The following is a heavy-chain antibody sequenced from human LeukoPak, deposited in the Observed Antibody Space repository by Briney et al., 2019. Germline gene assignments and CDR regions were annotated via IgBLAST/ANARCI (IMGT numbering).Heavy chain of an antibody. Sequence: GASVKVSCKASGYTFTSYDFNWLRQATGQGPEWMGWMNPNSGATGYAQKFQGRVTMTRSASINTAYMELTNLRSEDTAVYYCARGGSYYYDSSGSYSCFDPWGQGTQVTVSS. CDR2: MNPNSGAT. V-gene: IGHV1-8*01. J-gene: IGHJ5*02. D-gene: IGHD3-22*01. CDR3: ARGGSYYYDSSGSYSCFDP. CDR1: GYTFTSYD.